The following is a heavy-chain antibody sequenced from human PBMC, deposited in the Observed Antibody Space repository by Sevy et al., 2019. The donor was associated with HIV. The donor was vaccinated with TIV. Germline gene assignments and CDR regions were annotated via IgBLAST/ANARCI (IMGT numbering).Heavy chain of an antibody. CDR3: ARPHSGSYDY. D-gene: IGHD1-26*01. CDR2: IYYSGST. V-gene: IGHV4-39*01. J-gene: IGHJ4*02. CDR1: GGSISSSSYY. Sequence: SETLSLTRTVSGGSISSSSYYWGWIRQPPGKGLEWIGSIYYSGSTYYNPSLKSRVTISVDTSKNQFSLKLSSVTAADTAVYYCARPHSGSYDYWGQGTLVTVSS.